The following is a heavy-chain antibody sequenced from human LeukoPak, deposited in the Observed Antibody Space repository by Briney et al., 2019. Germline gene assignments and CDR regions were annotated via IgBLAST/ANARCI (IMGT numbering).Heavy chain of an antibody. V-gene: IGHV4-39*07. CDR3: ASGSSSWAYYFDY. CDR1: GGSISSSSYY. D-gene: IGHD6-13*01. CDR2: IYYSGST. J-gene: IGHJ4*02. Sequence: SETLSLTCTVSGGSISSSSYYWGWIRQPPGKGLEWIGSIYYSGSTYYNPSLKSRVTISVDRSKNQFSLKLSSVTAADTAVYYCASGSSSWAYYFDYWGQGTLVTVSS.